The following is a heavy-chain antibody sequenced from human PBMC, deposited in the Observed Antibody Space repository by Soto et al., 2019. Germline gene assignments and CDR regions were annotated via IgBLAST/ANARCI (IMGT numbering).Heavy chain of an antibody. J-gene: IGHJ3*02. D-gene: IGHD6-19*01. CDR2: IYYSGST. V-gene: IGHV4-39*01. Sequence: PSETLSLTCTVSGGSISSSSYYWGWIRQPPGKGLEWIGSIYYSGSTYYNPSLKSRVTISVDTSKNQFSLKLSSVTAADTAVYYCARRPSSGWYSGAFDIWGQGTMVTVSS. CDR3: ARRPSSGWYSGAFDI. CDR1: GGSISSSSYY.